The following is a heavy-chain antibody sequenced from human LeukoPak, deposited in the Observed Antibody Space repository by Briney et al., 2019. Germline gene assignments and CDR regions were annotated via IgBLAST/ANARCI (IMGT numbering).Heavy chain of an antibody. CDR2: INHSGST. CDR1: GGSFSGYY. Sequence: SETLSLTCAVYGGSFSGYYWSWIRQPPGKGLEWIGEINHSGSTNYNPSLKGRVTISVDTSKNQFSLKLSSVTAADTAVYYCARSRFIDPQFPLDYWGQGTLVTVSS. CDR3: ARSRFIDPQFPLDY. V-gene: IGHV4-34*01. D-gene: IGHD2-21*01. J-gene: IGHJ4*02.